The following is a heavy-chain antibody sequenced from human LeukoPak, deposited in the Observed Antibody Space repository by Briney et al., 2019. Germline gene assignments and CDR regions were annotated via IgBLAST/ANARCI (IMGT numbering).Heavy chain of an antibody. Sequence: GGSLRLSCAASGFAVSSNHMNWVRQAPGKGLEWVAFIRYDGSNKYYADSVKGRFTISRDNSKNTLYLQMNSLRAEDTAVYYCAVGGGYSSSWYTPFDYWGQGTLVTVSS. J-gene: IGHJ4*02. V-gene: IGHV3-30*02. CDR2: IRYDGSNK. CDR3: AVGGGYSSSWYTPFDY. D-gene: IGHD6-13*01. CDR1: GFAVSSNH.